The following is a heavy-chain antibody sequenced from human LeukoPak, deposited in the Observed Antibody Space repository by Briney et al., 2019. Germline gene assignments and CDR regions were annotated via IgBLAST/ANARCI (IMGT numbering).Heavy chain of an antibody. D-gene: IGHD3-9*01. J-gene: IGHJ4*02. V-gene: IGHV3-21*01. CDR2: ISSSSSYI. CDR1: GFTFSSYS. CDR3: ARDNDLLRYFDWPLDY. Sequence: GGSLRLSCAASGFTFSSYSMNWVRQAPGKGLEWVSSISSSSSYIYYADSVKGRFTISRDNAKNSLYLQMNSLRAEDTAVYYCARDNDLLRYFDWPLDYWGQGTLVTVTS.